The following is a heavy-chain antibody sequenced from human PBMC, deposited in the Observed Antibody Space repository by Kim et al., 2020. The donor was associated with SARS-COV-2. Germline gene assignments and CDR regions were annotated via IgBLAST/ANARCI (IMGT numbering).Heavy chain of an antibody. CDR3: ARDGSGSNWYPFDY. Sequence: EDSVTRRGTTSRDNAKNTLYQQMNSLRAEDTAVYYCARDGSGSNWYPFDYWGQGTLVTVSS. D-gene: IGHD6-13*01. J-gene: IGHJ4*02. V-gene: IGHV3-33*01.